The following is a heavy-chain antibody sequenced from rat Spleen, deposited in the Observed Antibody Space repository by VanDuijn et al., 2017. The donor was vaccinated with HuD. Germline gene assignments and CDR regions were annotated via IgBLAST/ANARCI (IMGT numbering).Heavy chain of an antibody. CDR3: ATQDYDGAYYYGWFAY. J-gene: IGHJ3*01. CDR1: GFTFSSSP. CDR2: VSTGGGST. D-gene: IGHD1-12*02. V-gene: IGHV5-46*01. Sequence: EVQLVESGGGLVQPGRSLKLSCAASGFTFSSSPMAWVRQAPTKGLEWVATVSTGGGSTYYRDSVKGRFTISRDNAKSTLYLQMDSLRSEDTATYYCATQDYDGAYYYGWFAYWGQGTLVTVSS.